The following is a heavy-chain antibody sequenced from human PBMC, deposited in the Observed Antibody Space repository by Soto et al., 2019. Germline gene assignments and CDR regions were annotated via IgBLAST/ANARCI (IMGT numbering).Heavy chain of an antibody. CDR2: ISSNSATI. CDR1: GVIAGDYA. Sequence: EVQLVESGGGLVQPGRCLRVSCVASGVIAGDYAMHWVRQAPGKGLEWVSGISSNSATINYADSVKGRFTISRDNAKNSRCLQMNSLRPEDTAFYYCVKDMKWGGMTTIHYFDSWGQGTLVTVSS. J-gene: IGHJ4*02. V-gene: IGHV3-9*02. CDR3: VKDMKWGGMTTIHYFDS. D-gene: IGHD4-17*01.